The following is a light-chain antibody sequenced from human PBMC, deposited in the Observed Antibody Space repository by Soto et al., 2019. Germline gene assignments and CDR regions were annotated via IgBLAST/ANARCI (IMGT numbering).Light chain of an antibody. CDR3: QQYGSSPFT. J-gene: IGKJ3*01. Sequence: ENVLTQSPGTLSLSPGERDTLSCRASQSVSNNYLAWYQQKPGQVPSLLIYGASSRATGIPDRFSGSGSGKDFTLTISRLEPEDFAVYYCQQYGSSPFTFGPGTKVDIK. CDR2: GAS. CDR1: QSVSNNY. V-gene: IGKV3-20*01.